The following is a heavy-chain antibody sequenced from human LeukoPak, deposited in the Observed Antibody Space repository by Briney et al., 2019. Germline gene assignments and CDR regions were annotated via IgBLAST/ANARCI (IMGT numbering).Heavy chain of an antibody. CDR1: GYTLNSYG. D-gene: IGHD6-13*01. Sequence: AASVKVSCKASGYTLNSYGISWVRQAPGQGLEWMGWISAYNGNTNYAQKLQGRVTMTTDTSTSTAYTELRSLRSDDTAVYYCARVEDGSSWYPPDYWGQGTLVTVSS. CDR2: ISAYNGNT. CDR3: ARVEDGSSWYPPDY. V-gene: IGHV1-18*01. J-gene: IGHJ4*02.